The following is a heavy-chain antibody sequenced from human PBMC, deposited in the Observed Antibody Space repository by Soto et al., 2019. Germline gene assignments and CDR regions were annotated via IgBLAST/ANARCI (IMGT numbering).Heavy chain of an antibody. V-gene: IGHV3-30-3*01. D-gene: IGHD3-22*01. J-gene: IGHJ4*02. Sequence: GGSLRLSCAASGFTFSSYAMHWVRQAPGKGLEWVAVISYDGSNKYYADSVKGRFTISRDNSKNTLYLQMNSLRVEDTAVYYCAKVPLDYYDSSGYYYFDYWGQGTLVTVSS. CDR3: AKVPLDYYDSSGYYYFDY. CDR2: ISYDGSNK. CDR1: GFTFSSYA.